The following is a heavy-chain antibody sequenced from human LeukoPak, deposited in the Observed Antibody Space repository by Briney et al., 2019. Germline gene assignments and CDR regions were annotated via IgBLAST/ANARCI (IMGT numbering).Heavy chain of an antibody. CDR3: ARAPEYCSGGSCTRGLGLY. J-gene: IGHJ4*02. CDR1: GLTFSSYE. V-gene: IGHV3-48*03. D-gene: IGHD2-15*01. CDR2: ISDSGTIM. Sequence: GGSLRLSCAASGLTFSSYEMNWVRQAPGRGLEWVSYISDSGTIMYYADSVKGRFTISRDNAKNSLFLQMNSLRAEDTAVYYCARAPEYCSGGSCTRGLGLYWGQGTLVTVSS.